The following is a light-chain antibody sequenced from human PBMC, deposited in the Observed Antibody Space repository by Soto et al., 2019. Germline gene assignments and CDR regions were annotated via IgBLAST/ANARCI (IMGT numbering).Light chain of an antibody. J-gene: IGLJ2*01. V-gene: IGLV2-14*03. CDR1: SSDIGAYNF. CDR3: TSWTTSTTMI. Sequence: QPVLTQPASVSGSPGQSITISCTGTSSDIGAYNFVSWYQQHPGKAPKLMLYDVNIRPSGVSNRFSGSKSGNTASLTISGLQAEDEADYYCTSWTTSTTMIFGGGTKPTVL. CDR2: DVN.